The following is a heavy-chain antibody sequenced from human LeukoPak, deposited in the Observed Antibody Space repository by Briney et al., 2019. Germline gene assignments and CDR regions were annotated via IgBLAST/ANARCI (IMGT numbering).Heavy chain of an antibody. J-gene: IGHJ4*02. D-gene: IGHD2-21*02. CDR2: IKHDGSEK. CDR1: GFSFSRYW. CDR3: ARWVVTSGSFDY. Sequence: PGGSLRLSCAASGFSFSRYWMSWVRQASGKGLEWVANIKHDGSEKYYVDSVKGRFTISRDNAKNSLYLQMNSLRAEDTAVYYCARWVVTSGSFDYWGQGTLVTVSS. V-gene: IGHV3-7*01.